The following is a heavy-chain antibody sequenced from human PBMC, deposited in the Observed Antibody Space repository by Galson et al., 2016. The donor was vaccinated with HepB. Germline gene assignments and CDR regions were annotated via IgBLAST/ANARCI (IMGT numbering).Heavy chain of an antibody. Sequence: PALVKPTQTLTLTCNLSGFSLSTSAMSVSWIRQPPGKALEWVARIDWDDDKYYSTSLKSRLTISKDTSNNQVVLTMTNMDSVDTATYYCARPYSTSAGCYYDAFDIWGQGTMVTVSS. V-gene: IGHV2-70*10. CDR1: GFSLSTSAMS. CDR2: IDWDDDK. J-gene: IGHJ3*02. D-gene: IGHD2-2*01. CDR3: ARPYSTSAGCYYDAFDI.